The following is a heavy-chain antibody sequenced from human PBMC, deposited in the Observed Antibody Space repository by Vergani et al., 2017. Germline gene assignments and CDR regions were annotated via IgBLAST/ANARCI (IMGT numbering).Heavy chain of an antibody. J-gene: IGHJ6*03. CDR2: IYPGDSDT. Sequence: EVQLVQSGAEVKKPGESLKISCKGSGYSFTSYWIGWVRQMPGKGLEWMGIIYPGDSDTRYSPSFQGQVTISADKSISTAYLQWSSLKASDTAMYYCARHPPSRSCSGGSCYARPTYYYYMDVWGKGTTVTVSS. D-gene: IGHD2-15*01. CDR3: ARHPPSRSCSGGSCYARPTYYYYMDV. V-gene: IGHV5-51*01. CDR1: GYSFTSYW.